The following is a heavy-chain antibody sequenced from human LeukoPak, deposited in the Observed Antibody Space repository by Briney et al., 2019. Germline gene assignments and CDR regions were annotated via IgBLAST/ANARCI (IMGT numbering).Heavy chain of an antibody. V-gene: IGHV3-66*01. CDR1: GFTVSSNY. D-gene: IGHD6-13*01. CDR3: ARDTAGSSWYYFDY. J-gene: IGHJ4*02. Sequence: GGSLRLSCAASGFTVSSNYMSWVRQAPGKGLEWVSVIYSGGSTYYADSVKGRFTISRDNSKNTLYLQMNSLRAEDTAVYYCARDTAGSSWYYFDYWGQGTLVTVSS. CDR2: IYSGGST.